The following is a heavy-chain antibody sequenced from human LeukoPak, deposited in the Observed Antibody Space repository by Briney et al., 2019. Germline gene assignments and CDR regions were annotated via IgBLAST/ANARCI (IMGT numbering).Heavy chain of an antibody. J-gene: IGHJ4*02. CDR3: ARGKIGYYYGDYDGY. Sequence: GGSLRLSCAASGFTFSSYDMNWVRQAPGKGLEWVSYINTISSTKYYADSVKGRFTISGDNAKNSLYLQMSSLSDEDTAVYYCARGKIGYYYGDYDGYWGQGTLVTVSS. CDR2: INTISSTK. D-gene: IGHD4-17*01. CDR1: GFTFSSYD. V-gene: IGHV3-48*02.